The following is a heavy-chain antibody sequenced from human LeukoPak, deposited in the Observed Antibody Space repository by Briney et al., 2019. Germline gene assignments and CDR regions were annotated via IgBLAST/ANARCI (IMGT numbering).Heavy chain of an antibody. CDR2: ISAYNGNT. Sequence: ASVKVSCKASGYTFTSYGISWVRQAPGQGLEWMGWISAYNGNTNYAQKLQGRVTMTTDTSTSTAYMELRSLRSEDTAVYYCAREGIAAAGPGSSIDYWGQGTLVTVSS. CDR3: AREGIAAAGPGSSIDY. V-gene: IGHV1-18*01. J-gene: IGHJ4*02. CDR1: GYTFTSYG. D-gene: IGHD6-13*01.